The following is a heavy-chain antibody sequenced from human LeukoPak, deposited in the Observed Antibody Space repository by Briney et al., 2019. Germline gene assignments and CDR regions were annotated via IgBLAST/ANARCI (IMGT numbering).Heavy chain of an antibody. CDR2: IYPGDSDT. Sequence: GESLKVSCKGSGYSFTSYWIGWVRQMPGKGLEWMGIIYPGDSDTRYSPSFQGQVTISADKSISTAYLQWSSLKASDTAMYYCAREPTYYYDSSGYPNAFDIWGQGTMVTVSS. CDR3: AREPTYYYDSSGYPNAFDI. CDR1: GYSFTSYW. V-gene: IGHV5-51*01. J-gene: IGHJ3*02. D-gene: IGHD3-22*01.